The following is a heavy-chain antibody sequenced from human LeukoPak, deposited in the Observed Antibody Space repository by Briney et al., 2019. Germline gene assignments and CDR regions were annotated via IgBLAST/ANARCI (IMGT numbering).Heavy chain of an antibody. V-gene: IGHV4-59*01. D-gene: IGHD4-17*01. CDR3: ARDPHYGDILNDPFDI. CDR2: INYSGST. Sequence: SETLSLTCTVSGGSISRYYWSWIRQPPGKGLEWIGYINYSGSTKYNPSLKSRVTISVDTSKNQFSLKLSSVTAADTAVYYCARDPHYGDILNDPFDIWGQGTMVTVSP. CDR1: GGSISRYY. J-gene: IGHJ3*02.